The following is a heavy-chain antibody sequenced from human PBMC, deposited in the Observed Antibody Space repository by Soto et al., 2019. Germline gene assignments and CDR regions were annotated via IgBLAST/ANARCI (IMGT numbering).Heavy chain of an antibody. CDR1: GGSISSGDYY. J-gene: IGHJ4*02. V-gene: IGHV4-30-4*01. CDR2: IYYSGST. CDR3: ARAGYSYGPYYFDY. D-gene: IGHD5-18*01. Sequence: SETLSLTCTVSGGSISSGDYYWSWIRQPPGKGLEWIGYIYYSGSTYYNPSLKSRVTISVDTSKNQFSLKLSSVTAADTAVYYCARAGYSYGPYYFDYWGQGTLVTVSS.